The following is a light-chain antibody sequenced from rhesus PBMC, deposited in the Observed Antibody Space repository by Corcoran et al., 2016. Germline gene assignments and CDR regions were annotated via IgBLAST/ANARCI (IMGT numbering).Light chain of an antibody. CDR1: QNIYSN. CDR3: QHYYDNPLT. CDR2: AAS. Sequence: DIQMTQSPSALSASVGDSVTISCRASQNIYSNLAWYQQKPGKAPKLLINAASRLQTGIPSRFSGSGSGRDCTLTISSLHPEDAAAYYCQHYYDNPLTFGGGTKVEIK. V-gene: IGKV1S12*01. J-gene: IGKJ4*01.